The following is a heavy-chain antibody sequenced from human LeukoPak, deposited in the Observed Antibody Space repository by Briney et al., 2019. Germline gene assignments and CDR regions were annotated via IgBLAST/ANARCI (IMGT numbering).Heavy chain of an antibody. Sequence: PSETLSLTCTVSGGSISSYYWSWIRQPPGKGLERIGYIYYSGSTNYNPSLKSRVTISVDTSKNQFSLKLSSVTAADTAVYYCARDGAAAGSYWYFDLWGRGTLVTVSS. CDR3: ARDGAAAGSYWYFDL. V-gene: IGHV4-59*01. D-gene: IGHD6-13*01. CDR1: GGSISSYY. CDR2: IYYSGST. J-gene: IGHJ2*01.